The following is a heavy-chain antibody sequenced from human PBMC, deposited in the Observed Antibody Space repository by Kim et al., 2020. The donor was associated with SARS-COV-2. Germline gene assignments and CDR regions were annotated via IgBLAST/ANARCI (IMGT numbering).Heavy chain of an antibody. J-gene: IGHJ6*02. Sequence: GGSLRLSCAASGFTFSSYAMHWVRQAPGKGLEWVAVISYDGSNKYYVDSVKGRFTISRDNSKNTLYLQMNSLRAEDTAVYYCARAVAGSYYYVMDVWGQG. V-gene: IGHV3-30*04. CDR1: GFTFSSYA. CDR3: ARAVAGSYYYVMDV. CDR2: ISYDGSNK. D-gene: IGHD6-19*01.